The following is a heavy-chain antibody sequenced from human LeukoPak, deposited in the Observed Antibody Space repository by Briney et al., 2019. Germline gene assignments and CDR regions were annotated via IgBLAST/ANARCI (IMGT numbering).Heavy chain of an antibody. D-gene: IGHD3-16*01. V-gene: IGHV6-1*01. CDR2: TYYRSKWYN. CDR1: GDSVSSNSAA. J-gene: IGHJ3*02. CDR3: TRARDAFTRKSVFDI. Sequence: SRTLSLTCAISGDSVSSNSAAWNWIRQSPSRGLEWLGRTYYRSKWYNDYAVSVISRITINPDTSKDQFSLQLNSVTPEDTAVYYCTRARDAFTRKSVFDIWGQGTMVTVSS.